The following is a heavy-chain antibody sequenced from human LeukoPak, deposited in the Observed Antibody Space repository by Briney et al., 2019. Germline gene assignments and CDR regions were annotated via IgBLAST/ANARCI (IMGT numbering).Heavy chain of an antibody. CDR2: ISASGGST. Sequence: GGSLRLSCAASGFTFSSHVMSWVRQAPGKGLEWVASISASGGSTYHADSVKGRFTISRDNSKNTLYLRMSSLRAEDMAVYYCAKTRGSAYYMDVWGNGTTVTVSS. D-gene: IGHD3-10*01. CDR1: GFTFSSHV. V-gene: IGHV3-23*01. J-gene: IGHJ6*03. CDR3: AKTRGSAYYMDV.